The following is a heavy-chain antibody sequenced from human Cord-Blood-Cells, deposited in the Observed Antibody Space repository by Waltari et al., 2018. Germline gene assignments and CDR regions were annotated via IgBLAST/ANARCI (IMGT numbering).Heavy chain of an antibody. CDR2: IIPIFGTA. CDR1: GGTFSSYA. CDR3: TCIVGATRLFDY. D-gene: IGHD1-26*01. J-gene: IGHJ4*02. V-gene: IGHV1-69*01. Sequence: QVQLVQSGAEVKKLGSSVKVSCKASGGTFSSYAISWVRQAPGQGLEWMGGIIPIFGTANDAQKFQGRVTITADESTSTAYMELSSLRSEDTAVYYCTCIVGATRLFDYWGQGTLVTVSS.